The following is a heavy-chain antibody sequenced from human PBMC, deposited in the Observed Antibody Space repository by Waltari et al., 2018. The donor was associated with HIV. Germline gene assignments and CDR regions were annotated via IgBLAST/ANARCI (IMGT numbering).Heavy chain of an antibody. Sequence: VQLVESGGTQVRPGGSLRLSCGGSGCSFGNHWLHWVRQVPGKGLQWIARIDRDGRVFTNEGLVKGRFSISRDNTKNTMFLQLSRLTVDDSAVYYCARDVTRDYFGVYHSLFDVWGQGTTVTVSS. CDR1: GCSFGNHW. V-gene: IGHV3-74*03. CDR2: IDRDGRVF. D-gene: IGHD4-17*01. CDR3: ARDVTRDYFGVYHSLFDV. J-gene: IGHJ6*02.